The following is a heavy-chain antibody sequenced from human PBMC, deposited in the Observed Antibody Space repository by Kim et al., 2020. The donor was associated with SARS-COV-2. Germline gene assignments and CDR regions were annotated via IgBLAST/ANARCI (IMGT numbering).Heavy chain of an antibody. V-gene: IGHV1-8*01. J-gene: IGHJ4*02. Sequence: ASVKVSCKASGYTFTSYDINWVRQATGQGLEWMGWMNPNSGNTGYAQKFQGRVTMTRNTSISTAYMELSSLRSEDTAVYYCARGEVDSGYSGYDWGIWGQGTLVTVSS. CDR3: ARGEVDSGYSGYDWGI. CDR1: GYTFTSYD. CDR2: MNPNSGNT. D-gene: IGHD5-12*01.